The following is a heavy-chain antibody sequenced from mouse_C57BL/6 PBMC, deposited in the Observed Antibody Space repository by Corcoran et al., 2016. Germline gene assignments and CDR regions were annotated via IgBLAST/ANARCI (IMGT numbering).Heavy chain of an antibody. Sequence: EVQLQQSGPELVKPGASVKISCKASGYTFTDYYMNWVKQSHGKSLEWIGDINPNNGGTSYNQKFKGKATLTVDKSSSTAYMELRSLTSEDSAVYYCARRGLWCSYWYFDVWGTGTTVTVSS. V-gene: IGHV1-26*01. D-gene: IGHD1-1*02. CDR1: GYTFTDYY. CDR2: INPNNGGT. J-gene: IGHJ1*03. CDR3: ARRGLWCSYWYFDV.